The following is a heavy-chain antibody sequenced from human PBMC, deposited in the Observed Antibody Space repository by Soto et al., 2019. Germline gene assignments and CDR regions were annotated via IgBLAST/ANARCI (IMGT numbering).Heavy chain of an antibody. D-gene: IGHD6-13*01. CDR3: ARLGTSSSWYESLVGPLYYYGMDV. CDR1: GFTFSSYE. CDR2: ISSSGSTI. V-gene: IGHV3-48*03. Sequence: EVQLVESGGGLVQPGGSLRISCAASGFTFSSYEMNWVRQAPGKGLEWVSYISSSGSTIYYADSVKGRYTISRDNAKNSQYLQINSLRAEDTAVYYCARLGTSSSWYESLVGPLYYYGMDVWGQGTTVTVSS. J-gene: IGHJ6*02.